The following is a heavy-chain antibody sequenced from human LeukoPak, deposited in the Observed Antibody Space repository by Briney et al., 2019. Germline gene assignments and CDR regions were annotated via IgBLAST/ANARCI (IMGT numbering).Heavy chain of an antibody. CDR2: IIPIFGTA. D-gene: IGHD3-22*01. Sequence: SVKVSCKASGGTFSSYAISWVQQAPGQGLEWMGGIIPIFGTANYAQKFQGRVTITADESTSTAYMELSSLRSEDTAVYYCASLEYYYDSSGYLGYWGQGTLVTVSS. J-gene: IGHJ4*02. CDR3: ASLEYYYDSSGYLGY. V-gene: IGHV1-69*13. CDR1: GGTFSSYA.